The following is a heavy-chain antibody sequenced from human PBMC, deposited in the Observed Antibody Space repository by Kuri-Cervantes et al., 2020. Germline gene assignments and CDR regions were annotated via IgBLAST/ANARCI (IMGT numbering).Heavy chain of an antibody. D-gene: IGHD1-26*01. CDR1: VGTFISYA. Sequence: SVTVSCKATVGTFISYAISWVRQAPGQGLEWMGGIIPIFGTANYAQKFQGRVTITADEYTSTAYMELSSLRSEDKAVYYCARRHRWELLAGPFYDYWGQGTLVTVSS. CDR2: IIPIFGTA. CDR3: ARRHRWELLAGPFYDY. V-gene: IGHV1-69*13. J-gene: IGHJ4*02.